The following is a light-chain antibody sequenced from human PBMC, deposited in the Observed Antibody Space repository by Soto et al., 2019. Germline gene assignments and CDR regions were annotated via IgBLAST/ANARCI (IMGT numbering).Light chain of an antibody. CDR2: AAS. V-gene: IGKV1-9*01. CDR1: QSISSY. J-gene: IGKJ5*01. CDR3: QQLNSYPHT. Sequence: DIQMTQSPSSLSASVGDRVTITCRASQSISSYLNWYQQKPGKAPNLLIYAASTLQSGVPSRFSGSGSGTEFTLTISSLQPEDFATYYCQQLNSYPHTFGQGTRLEIK.